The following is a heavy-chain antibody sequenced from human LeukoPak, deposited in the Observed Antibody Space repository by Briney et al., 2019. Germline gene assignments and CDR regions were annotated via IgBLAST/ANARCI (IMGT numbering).Heavy chain of an antibody. V-gene: IGHV3-23*01. J-gene: IGHJ5*02. Sequence: QPGGSLRLSCAASGHRFSDYAWGWLRQAPGKGLEWVSGMSGSGGTYYGDSVRGRFTISRDISKDTLHLQMDSLRADDTAVYYCAKGCLCYSGLSSWFDPWGQGTLVIVSS. CDR3: AKGCLCYSGLSSWFDP. CDR2: MSGSGGT. D-gene: IGHD2-15*01. CDR1: GHRFSDYA.